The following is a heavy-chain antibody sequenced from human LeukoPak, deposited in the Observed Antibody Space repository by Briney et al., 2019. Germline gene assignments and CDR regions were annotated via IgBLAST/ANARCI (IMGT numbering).Heavy chain of an antibody. CDR3: ARVGYSSGWPYNWFDP. V-gene: IGHV1-3*01. CDR1: GYTFTSYA. Sequence: GASVKVSCKASGYTFTSYAMHWVRQAPGQRLEWMGWINAGNGNTKYSQKFQGRVTITRDTSASTAYMELSSLRSEDTAVYYCARVGYSSGWPYNWFDPRGQGTLVTVSS. J-gene: IGHJ5*02. D-gene: IGHD6-19*01. CDR2: INAGNGNT.